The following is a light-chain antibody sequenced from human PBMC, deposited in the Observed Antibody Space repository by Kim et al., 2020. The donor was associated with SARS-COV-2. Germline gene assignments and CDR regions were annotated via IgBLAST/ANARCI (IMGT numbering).Light chain of an antibody. Sequence: QSALTQPASVSGSPGQSITISCTGTSSDVGNYNYVSWYQQHPGEAPKVLIYDVTKRPSGVSNRFFGSKSGNTASLTISGLQTEDEAHYYCCSYAGSGTLIFGGGTQLTVL. J-gene: IGLJ2*01. CDR3: CSYAGSGTLI. V-gene: IGLV2-14*03. CDR2: DVT. CDR1: SSDVGNYNY.